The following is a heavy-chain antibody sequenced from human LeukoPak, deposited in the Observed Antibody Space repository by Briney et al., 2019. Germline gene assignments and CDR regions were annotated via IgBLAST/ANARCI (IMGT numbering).Heavy chain of an antibody. D-gene: IGHD2-8*01. J-gene: IGHJ3*02. CDR2: IYYSGST. CDR1: GGSISSYY. Sequence: SETLSLTCTVSGGSISSYYWSWIRQPPGKGLEWIGYIYYSGSTNYNPSLKSRVTISVDTSKNQFSLKLSSVTAADTAVYYCARRYCANGVCYRSAFDIWGQGKMVTVSS. CDR3: ARRYCANGVCYRSAFDI. V-gene: IGHV4-59*01.